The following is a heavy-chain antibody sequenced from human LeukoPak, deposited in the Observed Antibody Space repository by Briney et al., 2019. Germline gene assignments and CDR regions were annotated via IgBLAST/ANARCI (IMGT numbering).Heavy chain of an antibody. CDR3: ARESPYSFDNYYMDV. V-gene: IGHV3-21*01. D-gene: IGHD5-18*01. Sequence: GGSLRLSCAASGFTFSSYTMNWVRQGPGKGLECVSSISRSSGYIYYADSMKGRFTISRDNAKNSLYLQMNSLRVEDTAVYYCARESPYSFDNYYMDVWGKGTTVTVSS. CDR2: ISRSSGYI. CDR1: GFTFSSYT. J-gene: IGHJ6*03.